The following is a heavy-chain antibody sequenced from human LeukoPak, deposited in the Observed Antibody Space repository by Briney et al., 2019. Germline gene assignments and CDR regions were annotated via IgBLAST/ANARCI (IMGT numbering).Heavy chain of an antibody. D-gene: IGHD3-3*01. J-gene: IGHJ5*02. CDR3: ARADFIDAGPYLIGP. V-gene: IGHV1-2*02. Sequence: ASVNVSCKTSGYSFTDYYIHWVRPARGQGREWMGWFNAKSGRASSTRKFQGRVTMTRDPSITTVYMYMAWLTSDDTAIYFCARADFIDAGPYLIGPWGQGTLVTVSS. CDR2: FNAKSGRA. CDR1: GYSFTDYY.